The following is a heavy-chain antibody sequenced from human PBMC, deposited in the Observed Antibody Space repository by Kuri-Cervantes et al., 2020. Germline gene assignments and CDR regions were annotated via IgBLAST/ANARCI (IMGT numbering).Heavy chain of an antibody. CDR2: IKQDGSEK. V-gene: IGHV3-7*01. CDR3: ARVGYDSLYYYYYMDV. Sequence: GESLKISCAASGFTFSSYWMSWVRQAPGKGLEWVANIKQDGSEKYYVDSVKGRFTISRDNAKNSLYLQMNSLRAEDTAVHYCARVGYDSLYYYYYMDVWGKGTTVTVSS. J-gene: IGHJ6*03. D-gene: IGHD5-12*01. CDR1: GFTFSSYW.